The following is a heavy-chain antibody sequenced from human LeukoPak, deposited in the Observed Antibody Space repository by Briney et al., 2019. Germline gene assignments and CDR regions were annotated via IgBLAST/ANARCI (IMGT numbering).Heavy chain of an antibody. Sequence: PGGSLRLSCAASGFTFSSYVMSWVRQAPGKGLEWVSAISGSGGSTYYADSVKGRFTISRDNSKNTLYLQMNSLRAEDTAVYYCSRQLRFLGYYFDCWGQGTLVTVSS. CDR1: GFTFSSYV. V-gene: IGHV3-23*01. CDR2: ISGSGGST. CDR3: SRQLRFLGYYFDC. D-gene: IGHD3-3*01. J-gene: IGHJ4*02.